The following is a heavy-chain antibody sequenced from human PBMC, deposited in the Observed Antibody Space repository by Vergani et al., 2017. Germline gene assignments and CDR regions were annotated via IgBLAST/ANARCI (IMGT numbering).Heavy chain of an antibody. V-gene: IGHV4-34*01. J-gene: IGHJ4*02. Sequence: QVQLQEWGAGLLKTSETLSLTCGVSGWSFSDYYWSWIRQAPGMGLEWIGEVNHGGSTNYNPSPKSRVSISVDTSKNQFSLQLTSVTAADSALYFCASIARAPTRRNPPPDYWGQGILVTVSS. CDR2: VNHGGST. CDR1: GWSFSDYY. CDR3: ASIARAPTRRNPPPDY. D-gene: IGHD3-16*02.